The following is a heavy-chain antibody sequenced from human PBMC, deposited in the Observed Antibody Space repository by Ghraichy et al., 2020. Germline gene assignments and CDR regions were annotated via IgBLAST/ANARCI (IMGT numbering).Heavy chain of an antibody. D-gene: IGHD4-23*01. J-gene: IGHJ4*02. CDR3: VTTPGGNSYY. CDR2: IKSDIDDGTT. CDR1: GFTFRDAW. V-gene: IGHV3-15*01. Sequence: GESLNISCLASGFTFRDAWMTWVRQAPGKGLEWVGRIKSDIDDGTTDYAAPVKGRFTISRDDAENTLSLQMNSLRSEDTAVYYCVTTPGGNSYYWGRGTLVTVSS.